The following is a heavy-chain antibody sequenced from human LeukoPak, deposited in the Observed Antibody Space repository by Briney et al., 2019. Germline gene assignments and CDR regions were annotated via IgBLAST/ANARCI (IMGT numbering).Heavy chain of an antibody. CDR3: ARELATVVTFDY. V-gene: IGHV3-74*03. Sequence: PGGSLRLSCAASGFSFSNYWLHWVRQVPGKGLVWVSRIKSDGSSVKYADSVKGRFTISRDNAKNTLYQQMNGLRSEDTAVYYCARELATVVTFDYWGQGALVTVSS. CDR2: IKSDGSSV. D-gene: IGHD4-23*01. CDR1: GFSFSNYW. J-gene: IGHJ4*02.